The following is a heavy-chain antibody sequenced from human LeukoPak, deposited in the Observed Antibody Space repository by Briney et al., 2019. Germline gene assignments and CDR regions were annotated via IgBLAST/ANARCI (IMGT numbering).Heavy chain of an antibody. CDR1: GFTFSDFW. V-gene: IGHV3-7*01. Sequence: GGSLRLSCAVSGFTFSDFWMNWVRQAPGKELEWVASINQNGGENYYVDSVEGRFTVSRDNPRNSLYLQMSSLRAEDTAVYYCARDGTAPGLYFDLWGQGALVTVSS. CDR3: ARDGTAPGLYFDL. CDR2: INQNGGEN. D-gene: IGHD6-13*01. J-gene: IGHJ4*03.